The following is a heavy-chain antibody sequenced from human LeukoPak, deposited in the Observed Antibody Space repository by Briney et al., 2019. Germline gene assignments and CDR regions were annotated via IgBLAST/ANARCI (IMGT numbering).Heavy chain of an antibody. J-gene: IGHJ4*02. CDR1: GFTFDDYA. Sequence: GGSLRLSCAASGFTFDDYAMHWVRQAPGKGLEWVSGISGSGDGTYYADSVKGRFTISRDNSKSMLYLEMNSLRAEDTATYYCAARPTSAAVAPSDFWGQGTLVTVSS. CDR2: ISGSGDGT. D-gene: IGHD6-19*01. CDR3: AARPTSAAVAPSDF. V-gene: IGHV3-23*01.